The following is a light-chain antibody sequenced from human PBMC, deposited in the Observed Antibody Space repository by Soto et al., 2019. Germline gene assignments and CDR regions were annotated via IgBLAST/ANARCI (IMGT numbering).Light chain of an antibody. V-gene: IGKV3-20*01. CDR3: QQYDGSPWT. CDR2: GTS. J-gene: IGKJ1*01. Sequence: EIVLTQSPGTLPLSPGERATLSCRASHSFSSSFLAWYQQRSGQAPRLLIYGTSTRATGVPDRFSGSGSGTDFTLTINELEPEDFAVYDCQQYDGSPWTFGQGTKVEI. CDR1: HSFSSSF.